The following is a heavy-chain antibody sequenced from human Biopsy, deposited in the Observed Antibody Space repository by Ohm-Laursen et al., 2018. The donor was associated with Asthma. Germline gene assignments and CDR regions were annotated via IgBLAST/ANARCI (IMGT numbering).Heavy chain of an antibody. V-gene: IGHV3-53*01. Sequence: SLRLSCSASGFAVSSDHMFWVRQAPGKGLEWVSVIYSGGTSHAADSVRGWFTISSDYSKNTLYPQMHSLRAEDTAVYYCARGDSSNWSHFYFDYWGQGTLVTVSS. D-gene: IGHD3-22*01. J-gene: IGHJ4*02. CDR2: IYSGGTS. CDR1: GFAVSSDH. CDR3: ARGDSSNWSHFYFDY.